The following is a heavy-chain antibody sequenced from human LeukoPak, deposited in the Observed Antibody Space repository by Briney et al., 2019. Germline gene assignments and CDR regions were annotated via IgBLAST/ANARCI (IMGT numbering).Heavy chain of an antibody. Sequence: GESLQISCQGSGSRFTSYWIGWVRQLPAKGLEWMGIIYTGDSDTRYSPSFQGQVTISADKSISTAYLQWSSLKASDTAMYYCARPYYYDSSPWAFDIWGQGTMVTVSS. J-gene: IGHJ3*02. CDR2: IYTGDSDT. V-gene: IGHV5-51*01. CDR1: GSRFTSYW. D-gene: IGHD3-22*01. CDR3: ARPYYYDSSPWAFDI.